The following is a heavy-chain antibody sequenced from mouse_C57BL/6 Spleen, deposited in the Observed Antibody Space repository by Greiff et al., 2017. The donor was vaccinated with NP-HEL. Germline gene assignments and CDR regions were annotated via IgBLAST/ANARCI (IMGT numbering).Heavy chain of an antibody. J-gene: IGHJ2*01. Sequence: QVQLKQSGPELVKPGASVKISCKASGYAFSSSWMNWVKQRPGKGLEWIGRIYPGDGDTNYNGKFKGKATLTADKSSSTAYTQLSSLTSEDSAVYFCARWLGSSYFDYWGQGTTLTVSS. D-gene: IGHD1-1*01. CDR2: IYPGDGDT. CDR1: GYAFSSSW. CDR3: ARWLGSSYFDY. V-gene: IGHV1-82*01.